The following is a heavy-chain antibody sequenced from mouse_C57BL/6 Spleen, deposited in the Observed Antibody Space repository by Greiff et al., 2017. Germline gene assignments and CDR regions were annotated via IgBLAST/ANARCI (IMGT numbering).Heavy chain of an antibody. D-gene: IGHD1-1*01. Sequence: QVQLKESGAELVRPGASVTLSCKASGYTFTDYEMHWVKQTPVHGLEWIGAIDPETGGTAYNQKFKGKAILTADKSSSTAYMELRSLTSEDSAVYYCTRERAHYYGSSYAMDYWGQGTSVTVSS. CDR1: GYTFTDYE. J-gene: IGHJ4*01. V-gene: IGHV1-15*01. CDR3: TRERAHYYGSSYAMDY. CDR2: IDPETGGT.